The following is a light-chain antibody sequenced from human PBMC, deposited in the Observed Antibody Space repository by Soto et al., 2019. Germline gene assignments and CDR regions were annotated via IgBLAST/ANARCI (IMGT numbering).Light chain of an antibody. Sequence: EIVLTQSPGTLSLSPGERATLSCRASQSVISSYLSWYQQKPGLAPRLLMYETSRRATGIPARFSGSGSGTDFTLTISSLEPEDFAVYYCQQRNNWRDTFGQGTRLEIK. CDR3: QQRNNWRDT. CDR1: QSVISSY. CDR2: ETS. J-gene: IGKJ5*01. V-gene: IGKV3D-20*02.